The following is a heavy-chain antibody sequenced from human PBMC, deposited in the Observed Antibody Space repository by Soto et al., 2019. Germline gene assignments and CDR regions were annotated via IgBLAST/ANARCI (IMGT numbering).Heavy chain of an antibody. CDR3: ARYGSGSSQGYFDY. J-gene: IGHJ4*02. CDR2: IYYSGTT. D-gene: IGHD3-10*01. CDR1: GGSISNDGYY. V-gene: IGHV4-31*03. Sequence: QVQLQESGPGLVKPSQTLSLTCTVSGGSISNDGYYWSWIRQHPGKGLEWIGYIYYSGTTYYDPSLKSRVTISVDPSKNQFSLKLSSVTAADTAVYYCARYGSGSSQGYFDYWGQGTLVTVSS.